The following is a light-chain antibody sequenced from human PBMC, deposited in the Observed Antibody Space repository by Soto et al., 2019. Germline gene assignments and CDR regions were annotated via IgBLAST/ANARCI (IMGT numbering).Light chain of an antibody. J-gene: IGLJ3*02. CDR3: CSYAGSSLWV. CDR2: DVT. CDR1: SSDVGAYNY. V-gene: IGLV2-11*01. Sequence: QSALTQPRSVSGSPGQSVTISCTGTSSDVGAYNYVSWYQHHPGKAPKLVIYDVTKRPSGVPDRFAGSKSGNTASLTISGLQAEDEADYYCCSYAGSSLWVFGGGT.